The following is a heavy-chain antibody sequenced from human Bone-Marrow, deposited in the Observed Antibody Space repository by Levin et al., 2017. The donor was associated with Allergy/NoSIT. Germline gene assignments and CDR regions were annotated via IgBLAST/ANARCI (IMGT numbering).Heavy chain of an antibody. CDR3: ARDPRAALDY. CDR1: GGSVTASY. V-gene: IGHV4-59*02. CDR2: IYHSGSA. Sequence: SQTLSLTCTVSGGSVTASYWTWIRQPPGKGLEWIGHIYHSGSADYNPSLRSRVAMSIDTSRNQFSLKLKSVTAADTAVYFCARDPRAALDYWGQGTLVTVSS. J-gene: IGHJ4*02.